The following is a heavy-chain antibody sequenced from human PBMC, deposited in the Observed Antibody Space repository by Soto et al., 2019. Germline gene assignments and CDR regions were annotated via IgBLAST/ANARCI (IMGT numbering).Heavy chain of an antibody. Sequence: PGGSLRLSCAASGFTFSSYSMNWVRQAPGKGLEWVSYISSSSSTIYYADSVKGRFTISRDNAKNSLYLQMNSLRAEDTAVYYCATSQGYCSGGSCYSGWFDPWGQGTLVTVSS. CDR3: ATSQGYCSGGSCYSGWFDP. D-gene: IGHD2-15*01. CDR2: ISSSSSTI. J-gene: IGHJ5*02. V-gene: IGHV3-48*01. CDR1: GFTFSSYS.